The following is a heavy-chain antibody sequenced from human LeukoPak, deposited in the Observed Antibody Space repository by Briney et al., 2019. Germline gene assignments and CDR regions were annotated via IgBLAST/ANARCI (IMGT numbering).Heavy chain of an antibody. V-gene: IGHV4-59*12. J-gene: IGHJ5*02. CDR2: IYYSGST. CDR3: AREVLRWFDL. Sequence: SETLSLTCTVSGGSISSYYWSWIRQPPGEGLEWVGYIYYSGSTNYNPSLKRRLTISVDASKNQFSLKLSSVTAADTAVYYCAREVLRWFDLWGQGTLVTVSS. CDR1: GGSISSYY. D-gene: IGHD2-8*02.